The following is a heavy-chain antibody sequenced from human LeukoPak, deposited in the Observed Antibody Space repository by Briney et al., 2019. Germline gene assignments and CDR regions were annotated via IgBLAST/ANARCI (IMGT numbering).Heavy chain of an antibody. CDR1: GFTFSSYS. J-gene: IGHJ4*02. CDR2: ISSSSSYI. D-gene: IGHD3-16*02. Sequence: PGGSLRLSCAASGFTFSSYSMNWVRQAPGKGLEWVSSISSSSSYIFYADSVKGRFTISRDNAKNSLYLQMNSLRAEDTAVYYCARDNPRQYDYVWGSYRYTGYFDYWGQGTLVTVSS. CDR3: ARDNPRQYDYVWGSYRYTGYFDY. V-gene: IGHV3-21*01.